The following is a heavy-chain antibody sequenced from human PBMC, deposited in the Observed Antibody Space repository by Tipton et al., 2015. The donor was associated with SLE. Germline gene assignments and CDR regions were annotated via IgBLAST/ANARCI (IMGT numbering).Heavy chain of an antibody. Sequence: TLSLTCAVYGGSFRGYSWGWVRQAPGKGLEWIGSIYYSGSTYCNPSLKSRVTISGDTSKNQFSLKLTSVTAADTAVYHCTRVPRYNWNYIADWGQGTLVSVSS. V-gene: IGHV4-34*01. CDR3: TRVPRYNWNYIAD. CDR1: GGSFRGYS. CDR2: IYYSGST. J-gene: IGHJ4*02. D-gene: IGHD1-7*01.